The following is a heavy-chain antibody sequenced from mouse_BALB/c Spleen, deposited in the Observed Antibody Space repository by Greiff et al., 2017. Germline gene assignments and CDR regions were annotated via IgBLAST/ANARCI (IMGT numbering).Heavy chain of an antibody. CDR1: GFSLTSYG. V-gene: IGHV2-9*02. CDR3: ARVSYGNYLDY. Sequence: QVQLKESGPGLVAPSQSLSITCTVSGFSLTSYGVHWVRQPPGKGLEWLGVIWAGGSTNYNSALMSRLSISKDNSKSQVFLKMNSLQTDDTAMYYCARVSYGNYLDYWGQGTTLTVSS. D-gene: IGHD2-1*01. J-gene: IGHJ2*01. CDR2: IWAGGST.